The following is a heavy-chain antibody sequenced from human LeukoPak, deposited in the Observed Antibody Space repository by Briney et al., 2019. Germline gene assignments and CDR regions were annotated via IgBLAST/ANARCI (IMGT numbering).Heavy chain of an antibody. V-gene: IGHV4-59*12. J-gene: IGHJ4*02. Sequence: SETLSLTCTVSGGSISSYYWRWIRQPPGKGLEWIGYIYYSGSTNYNPSLKSRVTISVDTSKNQFSLKLSSVTAADTAVYYCARERSSSGYSYGYAYWGQGTLVTVSS. CDR3: ARERSSSGYSYGYAY. CDR2: IYYSGST. CDR1: GGSISSYY. D-gene: IGHD5-18*01.